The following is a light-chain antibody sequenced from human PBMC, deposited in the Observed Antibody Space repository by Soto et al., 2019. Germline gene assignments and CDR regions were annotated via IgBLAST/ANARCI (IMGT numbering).Light chain of an antibody. Sequence: DIQMTQSPSTLAASVRDRVTITCGASQSISSWLAWYQQKPGKAPKLLIYDASSLESGVPSRFSGSGSGTEFTLTISSLQPDDFATYYCQQYNSYPWTFGQGTKVDIK. J-gene: IGKJ1*01. CDR2: DAS. CDR3: QQYNSYPWT. V-gene: IGKV1-5*01. CDR1: QSISSW.